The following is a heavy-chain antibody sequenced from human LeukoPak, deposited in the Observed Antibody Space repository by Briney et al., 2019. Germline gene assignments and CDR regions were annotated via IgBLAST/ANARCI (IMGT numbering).Heavy chain of an antibody. Sequence: GRSLRLSCAASGFTFSSYAMHWVRQAPGKGLEWVAVISYDGSNKYYADSVKGRFTISRDNSKNTLYLQMNSLRAEDTAVYYCASLWFGELLLGPNWFDPWGQGTLVTVSS. CDR2: ISYDGSNK. CDR3: ASLWFGELLLGPNWFDP. D-gene: IGHD3-10*01. V-gene: IGHV3-30-3*01. CDR1: GFTFSSYA. J-gene: IGHJ5*02.